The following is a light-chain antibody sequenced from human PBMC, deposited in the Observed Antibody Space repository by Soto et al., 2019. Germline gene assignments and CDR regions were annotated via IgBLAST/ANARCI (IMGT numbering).Light chain of an antibody. CDR1: QSLVHSDGNTY. J-gene: IGKJ1*01. CDR2: EVS. CDR3: MQATHSPWA. V-gene: IGKV2-24*01. Sequence: DIVMTQDPPSSPVTLGQPASLSCRSSQSLVHSDGNTYLSWLQQRPGQPARLLIYEVSKRFSGVPDGFSGSGAGKDFRLKISRVEPDDVGVYYCMQATHSPWAFGQGTKVEIK.